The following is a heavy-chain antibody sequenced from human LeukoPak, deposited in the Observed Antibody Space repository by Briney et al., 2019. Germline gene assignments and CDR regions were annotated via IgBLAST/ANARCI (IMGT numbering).Heavy chain of an antibody. Sequence: GGSLRLSCAASGFTFDDYTMHWVRQAPGKGLEWVSGISWNSGSIGYADSVKGRFTISRDNAKNSLYLQMNSLRAEDTALYYCAKDFAAAGTPGVWGQGTTVTVSS. V-gene: IGHV3-9*01. D-gene: IGHD6-13*01. CDR1: GFTFDDYT. J-gene: IGHJ6*02. CDR3: AKDFAAAGTPGV. CDR2: ISWNSGSI.